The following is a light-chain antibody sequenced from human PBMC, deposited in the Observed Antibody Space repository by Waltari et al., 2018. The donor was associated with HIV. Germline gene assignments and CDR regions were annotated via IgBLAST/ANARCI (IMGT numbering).Light chain of an antibody. Sequence: QAVVTQEPSVTVSPGGTVILTCDSNTGPVTRDHYPYWFQQKPGHAPKTVIFYAEKRHSWTPARFSGFRRGGKAVMTLSGAQHEDEADYYCFLRFRGTRVFGRGTKLTVL. CDR2: YAE. CDR3: FLRFRGTRV. J-gene: IGLJ3*02. V-gene: IGLV7-46*01. CDR1: TGPVTRDHY.